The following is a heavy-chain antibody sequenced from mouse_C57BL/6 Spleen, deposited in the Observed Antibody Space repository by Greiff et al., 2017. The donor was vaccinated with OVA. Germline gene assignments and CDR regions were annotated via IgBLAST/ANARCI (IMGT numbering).Heavy chain of an antibody. CDR2: INYDGSST. CDR1: GFTFSDYY. J-gene: IGHJ1*03. V-gene: IGHV5-16*01. Sequence: EVKVVESEGGLVQPGSSMKLSCTASGFTFSDYYMAWVRQVPEKGLEWVANINYDGSSTYYLDSLKSRFIISRDNAKNILYLQMSSLKSEDTATYYCARDDGNYGRWYFDVWGTGTTVTVSS. CDR3: ARDDGNYGRWYFDV. D-gene: IGHD2-1*01.